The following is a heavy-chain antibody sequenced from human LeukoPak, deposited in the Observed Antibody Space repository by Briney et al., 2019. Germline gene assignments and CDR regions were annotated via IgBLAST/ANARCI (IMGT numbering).Heavy chain of an antibody. CDR3: ARDRDSPGDI. D-gene: IGHD3-22*01. Sequence: SETLSLTCTVSGGSISSYYWSWIRQPPGKGLEWIGYIYYSGSTNYNPSLKSRVTISVDTSKNQFSLKLSSVTAADTAVYYCARDRDSPGDIWGQGTMVTVSS. J-gene: IGHJ3*02. CDR2: IYYSGST. V-gene: IGHV4-59*01. CDR1: GGSISSYY.